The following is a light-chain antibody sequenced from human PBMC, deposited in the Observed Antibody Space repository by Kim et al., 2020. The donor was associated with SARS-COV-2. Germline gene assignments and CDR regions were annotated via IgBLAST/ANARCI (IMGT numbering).Light chain of an antibody. Sequence: SWSPGERATLSCRASQSVSSYLAWYQQKPGQAPRLLIYDASNRATGIPARFSGSGSGTDFTLTISSLEPEDFAVYYCQQRSNWPLTFGGGTKVDIK. J-gene: IGKJ4*01. CDR2: DAS. CDR1: QSVSSY. CDR3: QQRSNWPLT. V-gene: IGKV3-11*01.